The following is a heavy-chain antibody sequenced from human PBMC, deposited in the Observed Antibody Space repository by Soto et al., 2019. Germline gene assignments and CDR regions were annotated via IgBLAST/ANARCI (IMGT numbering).Heavy chain of an antibody. J-gene: IGHJ6*02. V-gene: IGHV1-18*03. CDR2: INTHNGNT. Sequence: QVQLEQSAPEVKKPGASVKVSCKASGYTFTTYGISWVRQAPGQGLEWLGWINTHNGNTNYAQNLQGRVIMTADTSTSTAYMELRSLRSDDMAIYYCTREGSAPYYYYGMDAWGQGTTVTVS. CDR3: TREGSAPYYYYGMDA. CDR1: GYTFTTYG. D-gene: IGHD3-10*01.